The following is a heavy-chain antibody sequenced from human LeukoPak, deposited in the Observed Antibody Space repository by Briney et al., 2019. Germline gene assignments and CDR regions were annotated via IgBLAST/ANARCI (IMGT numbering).Heavy chain of an antibody. CDR1: GFTFSSYA. Sequence: GGSLRLSCVTSGFTFSSYAMSWLRQGPGKGLEWVSSLSGSDRTTYYADSVKGRFTISRDNSKNTLYLQMSSLRGEDTAVYYCAKVSSGWSLDYWGQGTLVTVSS. D-gene: IGHD6-19*01. CDR3: AKVSSGWSLDY. V-gene: IGHV3-23*01. J-gene: IGHJ4*02. CDR2: LSGSDRTT.